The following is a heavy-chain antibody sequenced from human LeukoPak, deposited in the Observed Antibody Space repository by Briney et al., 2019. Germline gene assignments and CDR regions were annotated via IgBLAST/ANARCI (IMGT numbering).Heavy chain of an antibody. V-gene: IGHV4-39*01. CDR2: IYYSGST. CDR1: GGSISSSSYY. D-gene: IGHD6-13*01. Sequence: PSETLSLTCTVSGGSISSSSYYWGWIRQPPGKGLEWIGSIYYSGSTYYNPSLKSRVTISVDTSKNQFSLKLSSVTAADTAVYYSARHLMSSSSWFARPECFDYWGQGTLVTVSS. CDR3: ARHLMSSSSWFARPECFDY. J-gene: IGHJ4*02.